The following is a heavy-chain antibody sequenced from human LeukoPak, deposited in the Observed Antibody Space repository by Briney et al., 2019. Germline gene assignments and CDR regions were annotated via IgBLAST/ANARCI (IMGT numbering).Heavy chain of an antibody. CDR1: GGTFSSYS. CDR2: ITPNLAIT. J-gene: IGHJ4*02. CDR3: ARDSALRCSSTSCYFDY. V-gene: IGHV1-69*04. D-gene: IGHD2-2*01. Sequence: SVKVSCKASGGTFSSYSISWVRQAPGQGPEWLGRITPNLAITDYAQKFRVRVTLTADKSTSTVYMELGSLTSEDTAAYYCARDSALRCSSTSCYFDYWGQGTLVTVSS.